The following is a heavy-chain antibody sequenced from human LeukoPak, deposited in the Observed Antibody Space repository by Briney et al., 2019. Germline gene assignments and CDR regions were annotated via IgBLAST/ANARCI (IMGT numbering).Heavy chain of an antibody. V-gene: IGHV3-30*18. CDR2: ISYDGSNK. CDR3: AKDQGSGSYYLYFDY. Sequence: GRSLRLSCAASGFTFSSYGMHWVRQAPGKGLEWVAVISYDGSNKYYADSVKGRFTISRDNSKNTLYLQMNSLRAEDTAVYYCAKDQGSGSYYLYFDYWGQGTLVTVSS. J-gene: IGHJ4*02. D-gene: IGHD1-26*01. CDR1: GFTFSSYG.